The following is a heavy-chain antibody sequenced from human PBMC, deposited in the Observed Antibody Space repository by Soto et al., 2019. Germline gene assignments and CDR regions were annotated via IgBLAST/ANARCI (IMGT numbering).Heavy chain of an antibody. J-gene: IGHJ6*02. CDR2: IIPISGTA. CDR3: ARSQGSSTSLEIYYYYYYGMDV. CDR1: GGTFSSYA. V-gene: IGHV1-69*01. D-gene: IGHD2-2*01. Sequence: QVQLVQSGAEVKKPGSSVKVSCKASGGTFSSYAISWVRQAPGQGLAWMGGIIPISGTANYAQKFQGRVTITAAESTSTAYMELSRLTAEDTAVYSCARSQGSSTSLEIYYYYYYGMDVWGQGTTVTVSS.